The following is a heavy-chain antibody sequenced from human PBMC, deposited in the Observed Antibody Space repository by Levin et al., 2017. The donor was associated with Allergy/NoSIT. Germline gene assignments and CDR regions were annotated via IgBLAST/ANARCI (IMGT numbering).Heavy chain of an antibody. J-gene: IGHJ4*02. CDR1: GFTFNSYG. CDR3: AKDYGGNSGNNDY. V-gene: IGHV3-30*18. CDR2: ISYDERNK. Sequence: LSLTCAASGFTFNSYGMHWVRQAPGKGLEWVAVISYDERNKDYADSVRGRFTISRDISKNTLYLQMNSLRAEDTAVYYCAKDYGGNSGNNDYWGQGTLVTVSS. D-gene: IGHD4-23*01.